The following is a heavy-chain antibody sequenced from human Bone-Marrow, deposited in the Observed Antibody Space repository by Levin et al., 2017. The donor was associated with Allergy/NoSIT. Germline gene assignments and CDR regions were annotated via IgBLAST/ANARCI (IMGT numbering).Heavy chain of an antibody. Sequence: GESLKISCAASGFTFTSYGMHWVRQAPGKGLEWVAAIWYSGSRQYYGESVKGRFTISRDSSKNTLFLQMNNLTVEDTAVYFCARDIGYEATCYGLDVWGPGTTVTVSS. CDR3: ARDIGYEATCYGLDV. D-gene: IGHD5-12*01. CDR2: IWYSGSRQ. J-gene: IGHJ6*02. V-gene: IGHV3-33*01. CDR1: GFTFTSYG.